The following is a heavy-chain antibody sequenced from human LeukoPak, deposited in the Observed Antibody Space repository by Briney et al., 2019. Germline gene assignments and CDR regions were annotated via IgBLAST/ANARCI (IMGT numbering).Heavy chain of an antibody. CDR3: ARDRIVVVPAAMDYYYYGMDV. J-gene: IGHJ6*04. CDR1: GGSISSSNW. V-gene: IGHV4-4*02. CDR2: IYHSGST. Sequence: SETLSLTCAVSGGSISSSNWWSWVRQSPGKGLEWIGEIYHSGSTNYNPSLKSRVTISVDKSKNQFSLKLSSVTAADTAVYYCARDRIVVVPAAMDYYYYGMDVWGKGTTVTVSS. D-gene: IGHD2-2*01.